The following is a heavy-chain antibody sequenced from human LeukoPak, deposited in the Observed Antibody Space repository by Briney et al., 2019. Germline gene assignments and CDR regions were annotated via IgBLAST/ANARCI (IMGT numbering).Heavy chain of an antibody. Sequence: PGGTLRLSCAASGFTFSSYWMSWVRQAPGKGLEWVANINQDGSAKHYVDSVKGRFTISRDNAKNSLYLQMISLRAEDTAVYYCARDNFVDYWGQGILVTVSS. CDR3: ARDNFVDY. CDR1: GFTFSSYW. V-gene: IGHV3-7*04. D-gene: IGHD1-20*01. CDR2: INQDGSAK. J-gene: IGHJ4*02.